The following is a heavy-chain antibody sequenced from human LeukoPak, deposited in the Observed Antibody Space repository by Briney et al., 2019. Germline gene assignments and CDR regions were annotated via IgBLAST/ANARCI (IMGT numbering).Heavy chain of an antibody. V-gene: IGHV3-48*01. CDR3: ARDEYYYDSSGYYFPGGLHY. J-gene: IGHJ4*02. CDR1: GFTFSSYS. D-gene: IGHD3-22*01. Sequence: GGSLRLSCAASGFTFSSYSMNWVRQAPGKGLEWVSYISSRSRTIYYADSVKGRFTISRDNAKNSLYLQMNSLRAEDTAVYYCARDEYYYDSSGYYFPGGLHYWGQGTLVTVSS. CDR2: ISSRSRTI.